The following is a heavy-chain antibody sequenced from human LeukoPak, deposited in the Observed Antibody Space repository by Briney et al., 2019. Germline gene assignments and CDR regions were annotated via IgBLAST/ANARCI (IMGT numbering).Heavy chain of an antibody. D-gene: IGHD6-13*01. CDR3: ARAPFSSSWPFFDL. CDR2: INAGNGNT. Sequence: ASVKVSCKASGYTFTSYAMHWVRQAPGQRLEWMGWINAGNGNTKYSQKFQGRVTITRDTSTSTAYMELRSLRSDDTAVYYCARAPFSSSWPFFDLWGRGTLATVSS. CDR1: GYTFTSYA. J-gene: IGHJ2*01. V-gene: IGHV1-3*01.